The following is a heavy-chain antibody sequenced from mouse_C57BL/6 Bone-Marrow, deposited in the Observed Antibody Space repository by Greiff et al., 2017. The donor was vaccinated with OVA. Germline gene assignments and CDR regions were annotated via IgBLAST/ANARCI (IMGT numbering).Heavy chain of an antibody. V-gene: IGHV5-6*02. CDR1: GFTFSSYG. CDR3: ARRGGYSYDAMDY. D-gene: IGHD2-3*01. CDR2: ISSGGSYT. J-gene: IGHJ4*01. Sequence: EVKLLESGGDLVKPGGSLKLSCAASGFTFSSYGMSWVRQTPDKRLEWVATISSGGSYTFYPDSVKGRFTISRDNAKNTRYLQMSSLKSEDTAMYYCARRGGYSYDAMDYWGQGTSVTVSA.